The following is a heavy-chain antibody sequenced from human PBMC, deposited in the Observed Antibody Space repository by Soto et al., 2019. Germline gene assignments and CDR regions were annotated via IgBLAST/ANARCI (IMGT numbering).Heavy chain of an antibody. CDR2: INHSGST. CDR1: GGSFTGYY. J-gene: IGHJ4*02. D-gene: IGHD3-3*01. Sequence: SETLSLTCAVYGGSFTGYYWSWIRQPPWKGLEWIGEINHSGSTNYNPSLKSRVTISADKSKNQFSLKLSSVTAADTAVYYCASTSSVGAIFGVAPYHFDYWSQGTLVTVSS. V-gene: IGHV4-34*01. CDR3: ASTSSVGAIFGVAPYHFDY.